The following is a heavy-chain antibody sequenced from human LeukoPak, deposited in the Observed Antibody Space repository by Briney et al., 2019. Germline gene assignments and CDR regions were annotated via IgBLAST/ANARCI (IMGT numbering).Heavy chain of an antibody. J-gene: IGHJ4*02. D-gene: IGHD6-19*01. CDR2: ISISSSTI. Sequence: GGSLRLSCEASGFSVSNNYMTWVRQAPGKGLEWVSYISISSSTIYYGDSVKGRFTISRDNAKNSMYLQMNSLRDEDTAVYYCARVRSSGWFVDFWGQGTLVTVSS. CDR3: ARVRSSGWFVDF. CDR1: GFSVSNNY. V-gene: IGHV3-48*02.